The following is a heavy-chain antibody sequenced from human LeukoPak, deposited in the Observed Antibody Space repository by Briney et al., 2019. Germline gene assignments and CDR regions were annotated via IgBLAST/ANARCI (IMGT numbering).Heavy chain of an antibody. Sequence: PSETLSLTCTVSGGSISSYYWSWIRQPPGKGLEWIGYIYYSGSTNYNPSLKSRVTMSVDTSKNQFSLKLSSVTAADTAVYYCARSSTYRGGMDVWGQGTTVTVSS. D-gene: IGHD2/OR15-2a*01. J-gene: IGHJ6*02. V-gene: IGHV4-59*12. CDR2: IYYSGST. CDR3: ARSSTYRGGMDV. CDR1: GGSISSYY.